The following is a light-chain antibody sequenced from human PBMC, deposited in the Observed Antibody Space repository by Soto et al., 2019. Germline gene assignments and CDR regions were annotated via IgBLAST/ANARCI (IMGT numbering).Light chain of an antibody. CDR1: SSDVGAYNY. CDR3: SSYTTSSTYV. J-gene: IGLJ1*01. CDR2: DVS. Sequence: QSALTQPASVSGYLGQSITISCTGASSDVGAYNYVAWCQQHPGKGPKLLIYDVSNRPSGFSSRFSGSKSGNTASLTISGLRAEDEADYFCSSYTTSSTYVFGTGTKLTVL. V-gene: IGLV2-14*01.